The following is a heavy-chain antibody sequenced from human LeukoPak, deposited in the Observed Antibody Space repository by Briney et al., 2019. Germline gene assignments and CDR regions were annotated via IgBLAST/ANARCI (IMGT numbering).Heavy chain of an antibody. J-gene: IGHJ4*02. D-gene: IGHD2-8*02. V-gene: IGHV3-23*01. CDR3: ATYRQVLLPFES. CDR1: GFTFSTFA. Sequence: GGSLRLSCAAYGFTFSTFAMIWVRQPPGKGLEWVSSIFPSGGEIHYADSVRGRFTISRGNSKSTLSLQMNSLRAEDTAIYYCATYRQVLLPFESWGQGTLVTVSS. CDR2: IFPSGGEI.